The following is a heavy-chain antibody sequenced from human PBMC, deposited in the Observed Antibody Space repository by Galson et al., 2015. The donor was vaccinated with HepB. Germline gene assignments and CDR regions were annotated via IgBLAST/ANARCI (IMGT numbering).Heavy chain of an antibody. CDR2: ISGSGGST. CDR3: AKIDDWYYYGMDV. D-gene: IGHD2-21*01. J-gene: IGHJ6*02. CDR1: GFTFSSYA. Sequence: SLRLSCAASGFTFSSYAMSWVRQAPGKGLEWVSAISGSGGSTYYADSVKGRFTISRDNSKNTLYLQVNSLRAEDTAVYYCAKIDDWYYYGMDVWGQGTTVTVSS. V-gene: IGHV3-23*01.